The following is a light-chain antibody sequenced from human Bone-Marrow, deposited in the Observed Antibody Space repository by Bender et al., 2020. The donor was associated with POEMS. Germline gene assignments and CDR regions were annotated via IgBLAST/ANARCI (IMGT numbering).Light chain of an antibody. J-gene: IGLJ2*01. CDR1: SNDVGGYGF. CDR2: EVT. CDR3: SAYTGSGTVV. V-gene: IGLV2-14*01. Sequence: QSALTQPASVSGSPGQSITISCTGTSNDVGGYGFVSWYQQHPGKAPKLILYEVTTRPSGVSDRFSGSKSGNTASLTISGLQAEDEADYFCSAYTGSGTVVFGGGTKLTVL.